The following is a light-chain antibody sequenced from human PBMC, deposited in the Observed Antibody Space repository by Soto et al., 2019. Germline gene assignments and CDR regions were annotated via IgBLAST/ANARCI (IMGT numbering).Light chain of an antibody. CDR3: TSYASSSNPVV. CDR1: SSDIGGYKY. Sequence: QSALTQPASVSGSPGQSITISCTGTSSDIGGYKYVSWYQHHPGTAPKLMIYDVTNRPSGVSNRFSCSKSGNTASLTISERQAEDEGAYYFTSYASSSNPVVFGGGTQLTV. CDR2: DVT. J-gene: IGLJ2*01. V-gene: IGLV2-14*03.